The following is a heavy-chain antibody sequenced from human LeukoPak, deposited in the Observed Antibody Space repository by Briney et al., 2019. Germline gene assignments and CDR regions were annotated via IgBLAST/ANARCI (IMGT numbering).Heavy chain of an antibody. CDR3: ARDWVYCSGGSCYSLAAFDI. CDR2: IYYSGST. V-gene: IGHV4-59*01. J-gene: IGHJ3*02. Sequence: SETLSLTCTVSGGSISSYYWSWIRQPPGKGLEWIGYIYYSGSTNYNPSLKSRVTISVDTSENQFSLKLSSVTAADTAVYYCARDWVYCSGGSCYSLAAFDIWGQGTMVTVSS. D-gene: IGHD2-15*01. CDR1: GGSISSYY.